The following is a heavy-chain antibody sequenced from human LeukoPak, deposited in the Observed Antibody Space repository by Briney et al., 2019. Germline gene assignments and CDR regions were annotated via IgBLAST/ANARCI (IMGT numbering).Heavy chain of an antibody. Sequence: PGGSLTLTCAGSGFTFSRYRISWVRQAPGKGLEWVASIKQDVGDEYYGDSVKGRFIISRDNGKNSLFLQMNSLRAEDTAVYYCAREGDGFDIWGQGTMVTVYS. CDR3: AREGDGFDI. V-gene: IGHV3-7*01. CDR2: IKQDVGDE. J-gene: IGHJ3*02. CDR1: GFTFSRYR.